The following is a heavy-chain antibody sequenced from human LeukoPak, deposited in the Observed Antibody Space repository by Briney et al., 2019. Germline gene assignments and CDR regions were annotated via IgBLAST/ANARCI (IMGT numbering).Heavy chain of an antibody. V-gene: IGHV4-59*12. CDR2: IYYSGST. Sequence: SETLSLTCTVSGGSISSYYWSWIRQPPGKGLEWIGYIYYSGSTNYNPSLKSRVTISVDTSKNQFSLKLSSVTAADTAVYYCAEKNYYDSSGYYEDAFDIWGQGTMVTVSS. J-gene: IGHJ3*02. D-gene: IGHD3-22*01. CDR3: AEKNYYDSSGYYEDAFDI. CDR1: GGSISSYY.